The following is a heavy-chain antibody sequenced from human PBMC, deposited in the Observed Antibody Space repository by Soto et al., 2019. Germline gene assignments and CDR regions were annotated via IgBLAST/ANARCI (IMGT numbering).Heavy chain of an antibody. Sequence: PXETLSLTCAVYGGXFXSYYWSXIRXPPGKGLEWIGQINHYGSTDYNPSLKSRVTISVDTSKNHFSLRLSSVTAADTAMYYCATHCSSTSCYYTFDPWGQGTLVTVSS. J-gene: IGHJ5*02. CDR1: GGXFXSYY. CDR2: INHYGST. D-gene: IGHD2-2*01. CDR3: ATHCSSTSCYYTFDP. V-gene: IGHV4-34*01.